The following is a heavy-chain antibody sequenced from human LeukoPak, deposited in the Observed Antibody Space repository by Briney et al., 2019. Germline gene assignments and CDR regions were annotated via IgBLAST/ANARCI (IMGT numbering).Heavy chain of an antibody. Sequence: SETLSLTCAVSNGSISSYHWSWVRQPPGKGLAWIGYILTSGTTNYNPSLKSRLTISVDTSKNQFTLKLSSVTAADTAVYYCARLRVSGSYLYYFDYWGQGTLVTVSS. CDR1: NGSISSYH. D-gene: IGHD1-26*01. CDR3: ARLRVSGSYLYYFDY. CDR2: ILTSGTT. J-gene: IGHJ4*02. V-gene: IGHV4-4*09.